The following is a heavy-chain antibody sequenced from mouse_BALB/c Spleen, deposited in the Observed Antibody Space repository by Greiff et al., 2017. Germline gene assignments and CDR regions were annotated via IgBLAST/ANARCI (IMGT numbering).Heavy chain of an antibody. V-gene: IGHV5-6-5*01. CDR3: ARGYGNYGSYFDY. D-gene: IGHD2-1*01. J-gene: IGHJ2*01. Sequence: EVQGVESGGGLVKPGGSLKLSCAASGFTFSSYAMSWVRQTPEKRLEWVASISSGGSTYYPDSVKGRFTISRDNARNILYLQMSSLRSEDTAMYYCARGYGNYGSYFDYWGQGTTLTVSS. CDR1: GFTFSSYA. CDR2: ISSGGST.